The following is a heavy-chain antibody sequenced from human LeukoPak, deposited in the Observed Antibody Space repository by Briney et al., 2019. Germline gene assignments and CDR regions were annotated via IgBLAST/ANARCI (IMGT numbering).Heavy chain of an antibody. D-gene: IGHD1-1*01. Sequence: QSGGSLRLSCAASGFTFIKFWMSWVRQAPGKGLEWVANIKQDGSEKYYVDSVKGRFTISRDNAKNSLYLQMNSLRAEGTAVYYCARDTWTGYYMDVWGKGTTVTVSS. V-gene: IGHV3-7*01. CDR2: IKQDGSEK. J-gene: IGHJ6*03. CDR3: ARDTWTGYYMDV. CDR1: GFTFIKFW.